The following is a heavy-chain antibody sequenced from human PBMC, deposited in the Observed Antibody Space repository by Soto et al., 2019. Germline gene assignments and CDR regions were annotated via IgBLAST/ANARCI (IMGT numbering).Heavy chain of an antibody. D-gene: IGHD2-15*01. J-gene: IGHJ1*01. CDR3: AKDGRMVVVAATDYTEYFQH. V-gene: IGHV3-23*01. CDR2: ISGSGGST. CDR1: GFTFSSYA. Sequence: EVQLLESGGGLVQPGGYLRLSCAASGFTFSSYAMSWVRQAPGKGLEWVSAISGSGGSTYYADSVKGRFTISRDNSKNTLYLQMNSLRAEDTAVYYCAKDGRMVVVAATDYTEYFQHWGQGTLVTVSS.